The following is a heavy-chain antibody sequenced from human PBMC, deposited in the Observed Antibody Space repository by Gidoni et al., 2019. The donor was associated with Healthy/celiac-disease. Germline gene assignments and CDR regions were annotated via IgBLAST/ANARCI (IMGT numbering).Heavy chain of an antibody. CDR3: ARDRRYDFWSGYYSDY. V-gene: IGHV3-33*01. Sequence: QVQLVESGGGVVQPGRSLRLSCAASGFTFSSYGMHGVRQAPGKGLGWVAVIWYDGSNKYYADSVKGRFTISRDNSKNTLYLQMNSLRAEDTAVYYCARDRRYDFWSGYYSDYWGQGTLVTVSS. CDR2: IWYDGSNK. J-gene: IGHJ4*02. CDR1: GFTFSSYG. D-gene: IGHD3-3*01.